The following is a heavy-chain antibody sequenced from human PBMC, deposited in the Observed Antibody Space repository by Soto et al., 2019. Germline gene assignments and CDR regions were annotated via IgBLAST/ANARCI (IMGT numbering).Heavy chain of an antibody. CDR1: GGSISSGDYY. D-gene: IGHD5-12*01. Sequence: QVQLQESGPGLVKPSQTLSLTCTVSGGSISSGDYYWSWIRQPPGKGLEWIGYIYYSGSTYYNPSLRSRVTISVDTSKTQFSPKLSSVTAADTAVYYCASWLGYGPHFDYWGQGTLVTVSS. CDR3: ASWLGYGPHFDY. V-gene: IGHV4-30-4*01. J-gene: IGHJ4*02. CDR2: IYYSGST.